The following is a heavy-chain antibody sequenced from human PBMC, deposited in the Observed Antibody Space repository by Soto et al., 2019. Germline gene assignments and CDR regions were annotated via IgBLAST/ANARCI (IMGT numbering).Heavy chain of an antibody. CDR3: ARGLSPGGGAFDY. V-gene: IGHV1-46*01. Sequence: QVQLVQSGAEVKKPGASVKVSCKASGYTFTRYYMHWVRQAPGQGLEWMGIINPSGGSTSYAQKFQGRVTMTRDTSTSTVYMELSSLRSEATAVYYGARGLSPGGGAFDYWGQGTLVTVSS. CDR2: INPSGGST. CDR1: GYTFTRYY. D-gene: IGHD3-16*01. J-gene: IGHJ4*02.